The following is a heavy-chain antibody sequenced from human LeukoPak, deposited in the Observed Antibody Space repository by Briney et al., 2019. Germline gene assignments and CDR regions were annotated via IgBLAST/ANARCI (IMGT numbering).Heavy chain of an antibody. Sequence: SETLSLTCAVYGGSFSGYYWSWIRQPPGKGLEWIGEINHSGSTNYNPSLKSRVIISVDTSKNQFSLKLSSVTAADTAVYYCAREDRNYYDSSGYYYLNYYYYYGMDVWGQGTTVTVSS. J-gene: IGHJ6*02. CDR1: GGSFSGYY. CDR2: INHSGST. D-gene: IGHD3-22*01. CDR3: AREDRNYYDSSGYYYLNYYYYYGMDV. V-gene: IGHV4-34*01.